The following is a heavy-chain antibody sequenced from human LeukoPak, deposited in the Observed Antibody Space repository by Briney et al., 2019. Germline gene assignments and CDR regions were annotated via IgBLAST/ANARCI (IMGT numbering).Heavy chain of an antibody. CDR2: INHSGST. Sequence: KSGGSLRLSCAASGFTFCNAWMSWLRQPPGKGLEWIGEINHSGSTNYNPSLKSRVTISVDTSKNQFSLKLSSVTAADTAVYYCARDQYDSSGYYSYWGQGTLVTVSS. CDR3: ARDQYDSSGYYSY. D-gene: IGHD3-22*01. J-gene: IGHJ4*02. CDR1: GFTFCNAW. V-gene: IGHV4-34*01.